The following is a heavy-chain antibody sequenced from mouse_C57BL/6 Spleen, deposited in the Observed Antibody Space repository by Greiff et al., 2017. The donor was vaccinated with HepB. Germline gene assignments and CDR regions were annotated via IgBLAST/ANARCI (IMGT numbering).Heavy chain of an antibody. D-gene: IGHD2-2*01. CDR1: GYTFPRYW. Sequence: QVQLPQPGAELVKPGASVKMSCKASGYTFPRYWITWVTQRPGQGREWIGDIYPGSGSTNYNEKFKSKATLTVDTSSSTAYMQLSSLTSEDSAVYDWARRGYGYDLGYFDYWGQGTTLTVSS. CDR3: ARRGYGYDLGYFDY. CDR2: IYPGSGST. V-gene: IGHV1-55*01. J-gene: IGHJ2*01.